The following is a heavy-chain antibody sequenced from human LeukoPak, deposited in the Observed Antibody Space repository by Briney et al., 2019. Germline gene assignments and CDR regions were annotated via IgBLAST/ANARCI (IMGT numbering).Heavy chain of an antibody. CDR3: ARGDHGDYFGEWGGFDP. CDR2: INPNSGGT. V-gene: IGHV1-2*02. CDR1: GYTFTCYY. Sequence: ASVKVSCKASGYTFTCYYMHWVRQAPGQGREWMGWINPNSGGTNYAQKFQGRVTMTRDTSISTAYMELSRLRSDDTAVYYCARGDHGDYFGEWGGFDPWGQGTLVTVSS. D-gene: IGHD4-17*01. J-gene: IGHJ5*02.